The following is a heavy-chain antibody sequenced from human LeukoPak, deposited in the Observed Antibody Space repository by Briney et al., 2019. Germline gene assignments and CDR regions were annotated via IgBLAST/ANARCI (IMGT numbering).Heavy chain of an antibody. D-gene: IGHD4-17*01. CDR1: GGSISSSSYY. CDR2: IYYSGST. V-gene: IGHV4-39*07. J-gene: IGHJ2*01. CDR3: ARGFSTVTTWYFDL. Sequence: SETLSLTCTVSGGSISSSSYYWGWIRQPPGKGLEWVGSIYYSGSTYYNPSLKSRVTISVDTSKNQFSLKLSSVTAADTAVYYCARGFSTVTTWYFDLWGRGTLVTVSS.